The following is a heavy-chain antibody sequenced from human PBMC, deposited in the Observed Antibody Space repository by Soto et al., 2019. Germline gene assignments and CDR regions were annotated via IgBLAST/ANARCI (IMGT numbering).Heavy chain of an antibody. CDR2: ISSSGSTI. D-gene: IGHD1-26*01. Sequence: XGSLRLSCSASGFTFSDYYMSWIRQAPGKGLEWVSYISSSGSTIYYADSVKGRFTISRDNAKNSLYLQMNSLRAEDTAVYYCARGGGSYYGYYYGMDLWGKETTVTAPQ. CDR1: GFTFSDYY. CDR3: ARGGGSYYGYYYGMDL. J-gene: IGHJ6*04. V-gene: IGHV3-11*01.